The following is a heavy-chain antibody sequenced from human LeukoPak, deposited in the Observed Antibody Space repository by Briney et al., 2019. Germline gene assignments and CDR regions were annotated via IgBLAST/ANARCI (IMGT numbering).Heavy chain of an antibody. CDR1: GFSLSTSGVG. J-gene: IGHJ3*02. D-gene: IGHD4-17*01. V-gene: IGHV2-5*01. Sequence: SGPTLVNPTQTLTLTCTFSGFSLSTSGVGVGWIRQPPGKALEWLALIYWNDDKRYSPSLKSRLTITKDTSKNQVVLTMTNMEPVDTATYYCAHSGTVTTPHDAFDIWGQGTMVTVSS. CDR3: AHSGTVTTPHDAFDI. CDR2: IYWNDDK.